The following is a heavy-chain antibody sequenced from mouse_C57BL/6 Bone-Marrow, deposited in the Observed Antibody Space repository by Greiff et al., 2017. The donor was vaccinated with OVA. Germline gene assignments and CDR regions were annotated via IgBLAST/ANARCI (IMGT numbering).Heavy chain of an antibody. D-gene: IGHD1-1*01. CDR2: IDPNSGGT. J-gene: IGHJ2*01. CDR3: EREGITTVVGGDYFDY. Sequence: VQLQQSGAELVKPGASVKLSCKASGYTFTSYWMHWVKQRPGRGLEWIGRIDPNSGGTKYNEKFKSKATLTVDKPSSTAYMQLSSLTSEDSAVFYCEREGITTVVGGDYFDYWGQGTTLTVSS. V-gene: IGHV1-72*01. CDR1: GYTFTSYW.